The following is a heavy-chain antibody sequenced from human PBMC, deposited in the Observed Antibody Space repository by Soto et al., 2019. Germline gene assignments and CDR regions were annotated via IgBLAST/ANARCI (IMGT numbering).Heavy chain of an antibody. CDR3: ARRDRSGSFDY. J-gene: IGHJ4*02. V-gene: IGHV1-2*02. CDR2: INPKSGLT. Sequence: VKVSCKASGYTFTDYYIHWVRLAPGQGLDWMGWINPKSGLTSHAQNFRGRVTMTRDTSISTVYMELNRLTSDDRAIYYCARRDRSGSFDYWGQGTQVTVSS. CDR1: GYTFTDYY. D-gene: IGHD5-12*01.